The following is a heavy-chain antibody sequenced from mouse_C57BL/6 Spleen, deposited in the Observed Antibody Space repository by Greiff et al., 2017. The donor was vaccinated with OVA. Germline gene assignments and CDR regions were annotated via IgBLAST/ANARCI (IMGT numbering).Heavy chain of an antibody. CDR3: AREGGSSSYYFDY. Sequence: EVQLQQSGPELVKPGASVKISCKASGYTFTDYYMNWVKQSHGKSLEWIGDINPNNGGTSYNQKFKGKATLTVDKSSSTAYMALRSLTSEDSAVDYCAREGGSSSYYFDYWGQGTTLTVSS. J-gene: IGHJ2*01. CDR2: INPNNGGT. V-gene: IGHV1-26*01. CDR1: GYTFTDYY. D-gene: IGHD1-1*01.